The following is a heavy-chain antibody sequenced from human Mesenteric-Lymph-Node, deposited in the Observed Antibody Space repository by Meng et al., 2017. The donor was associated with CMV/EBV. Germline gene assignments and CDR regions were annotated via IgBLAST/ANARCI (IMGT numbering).Heavy chain of an antibody. CDR3: ARNHFDY. CDR1: GFTFSNYW. Sequence: GESLKISCVASGFTFSNYWMSWVRQAPGKGLEWVANIKPDGSDMYYVDSVKGRFTISRDNAKNSLYLQMNSLRAEDTAVYYCARNHFDYWGQGTLVTVSS. CDR2: IKPDGSDM. J-gene: IGHJ4*02. V-gene: IGHV3-7*01.